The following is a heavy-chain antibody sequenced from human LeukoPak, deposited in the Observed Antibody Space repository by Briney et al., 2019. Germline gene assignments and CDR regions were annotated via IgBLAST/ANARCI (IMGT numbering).Heavy chain of an antibody. J-gene: IGHJ4*02. D-gene: IGHD1/OR15-1a*01. V-gene: IGHV4-38-2*01. Sequence: PSETLSLTCAVSGYSISSGYYWGWIRQPPGKGLEWIGSIYHSGSTYYNPSLKSRVTISVDPSKNQFSLKLSSLTAPHTAVFYCAKQAVFDYGGQGTLVTVSS. CDR1: GYSISSGYY. CDR2: IYHSGST. CDR3: AKQAVFDY.